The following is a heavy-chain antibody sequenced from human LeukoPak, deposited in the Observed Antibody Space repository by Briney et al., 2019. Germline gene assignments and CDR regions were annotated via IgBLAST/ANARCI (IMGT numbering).Heavy chain of an antibody. V-gene: IGHV1-2*02. CDR2: INPNSGGT. Sequence: ASVKVSCKASGYTFTGYYMHWVRQAPGQGLEWMGWINPNSGGTNYAQKFQGRVTMTRDTSISTAYMELSRLRSDDTAVYYCARDRSRGSSWARKWELRSPGGPYYFDYWGQGTLVTVSS. D-gene: IGHD1-26*01. J-gene: IGHJ4*02. CDR1: GYTFTGYY. CDR3: ARDRSRGSSWARKWELRSPGGPYYFDY.